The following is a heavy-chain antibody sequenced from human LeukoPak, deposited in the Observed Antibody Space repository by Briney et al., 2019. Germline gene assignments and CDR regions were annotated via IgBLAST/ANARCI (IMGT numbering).Heavy chain of an antibody. Sequence: GESLKISCKGSGYSFTNYWIAWVRQMPGKGLEWMGILYPGDSDTKYRPSFQGQVTISADKSISTAYLQWNSLQASDTAMYYCARHYTVTNHADRWGQGTLVTVSS. J-gene: IGHJ5*02. CDR2: LYPGDSDT. D-gene: IGHD4-17*01. CDR1: GYSFTNYW. V-gene: IGHV5-51*01. CDR3: ARHYTVTNHADR.